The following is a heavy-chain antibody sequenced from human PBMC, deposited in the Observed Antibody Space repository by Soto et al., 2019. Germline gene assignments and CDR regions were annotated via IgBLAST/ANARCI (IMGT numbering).Heavy chain of an antibody. Sequence: EVQLLESGGGLVQPGGSLRLSCAASGFTFSSYAMSWVRQAPGKGLEWVSVISGGSGGNTYYADSVKGRFTISRDHSKNTLYLQMNSLRAEDTAVYYCAKILNGYCSGGSCYDGNDYWGQGTLVTVSS. CDR1: GFTFSSYA. J-gene: IGHJ4*02. CDR3: AKILNGYCSGGSCYDGNDY. CDR2: ISGGSGGNT. D-gene: IGHD2-15*01. V-gene: IGHV3-23*01.